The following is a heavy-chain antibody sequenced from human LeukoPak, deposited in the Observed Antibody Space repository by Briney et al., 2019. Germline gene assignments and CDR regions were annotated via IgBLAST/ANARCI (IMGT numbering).Heavy chain of an antibody. J-gene: IGHJ4*02. CDR3: AKIVVITGTDYFDY. Sequence: GGSLRLSCAVSGFTVSHEYMTWVRQAPGKGLEWLSVIYKDGSTYYADSVKGRFTISRDNSKNTVYLQMNSLRVEDTAVYYCAKIVVITGTDYFDYWGQGTLVTVPS. D-gene: IGHD3-22*01. CDR2: IYKDGST. CDR1: GFTVSHEY. V-gene: IGHV3-53*01.